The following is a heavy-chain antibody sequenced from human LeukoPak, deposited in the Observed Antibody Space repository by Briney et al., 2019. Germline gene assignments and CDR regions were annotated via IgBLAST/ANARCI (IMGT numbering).Heavy chain of an antibody. D-gene: IGHD1-26*01. J-gene: IGHJ4*02. CDR3: ARDKVIRKQSGSSDKNFDY. V-gene: IGHV1-2*02. CDR2: INPNSGGT. Sequence: ASVKVSCKASGYTFTGYYMHWVRQAPGQGLEWMGWINPNSGGTNYAQKFQGRVTMTRDTSISTAYMELSRLRSDDTAVYYCARDKVIRKQSGSSDKNFDYWGQGTLVTVSS. CDR1: GYTFTGYY.